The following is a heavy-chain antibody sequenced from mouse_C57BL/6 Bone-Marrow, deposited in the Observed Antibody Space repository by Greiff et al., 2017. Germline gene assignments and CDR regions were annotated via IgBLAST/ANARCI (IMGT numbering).Heavy chain of an antibody. CDR2: IDPSDSYT. V-gene: IGHV1-50*01. J-gene: IGHJ3*01. CDR3: ASRIYYDFPWFAY. Sequence: VQLQQPGAELVKPGASVKLSCKASGYTFTSYWMQWVKQRPGQGLEWIGEIDPSDSYTNYNQKFKGKATLTVDTSSSTAYMQLSSLTSEDSAVXYCASRIYYDFPWFAYWGQGTLVTVAA. D-gene: IGHD2-4*01. CDR1: GYTFTSYW.